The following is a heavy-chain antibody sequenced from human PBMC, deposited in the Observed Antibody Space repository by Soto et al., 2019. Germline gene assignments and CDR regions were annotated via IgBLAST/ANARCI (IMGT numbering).Heavy chain of an antibody. Sequence: QVQLVESGGGVVQPGRSLRLSCAASGFTFSSYAMHWVRQAPCKGLEWVTVISYDGSNKYYAASVKGRFNISRDNSKNTRYLQMNSLRAEDTAVYYCARDTVQLAAAGTNNWFDPWGQGTLVTVSS. CDR2: ISYDGSNK. CDR1: GFTFSSYA. D-gene: IGHD6-13*01. V-gene: IGHV3-30-3*01. CDR3: ARDTVQLAAAGTNNWFDP. J-gene: IGHJ5*02.